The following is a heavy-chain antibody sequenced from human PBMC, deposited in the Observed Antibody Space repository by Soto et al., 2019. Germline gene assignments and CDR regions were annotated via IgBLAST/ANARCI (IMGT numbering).Heavy chain of an antibody. J-gene: IGHJ6*02. CDR3: ASGDSLWGHYYYYGMDV. V-gene: IGHV3-33*01. CDR1: GFTFSSYG. CDR2: IWYDGSNK. D-gene: IGHD3-10*01. Sequence: QVQLVESGGGVVQPGRSLRLSCAASGFTFSSYGMHWVRQAPGKGLEWVAVIWYDGSNKYYADSVKGRFTISRDNSKNTLYLQMNSLRAEDTAVYYCASGDSLWGHYYYYGMDVWGQGTTVTVSS.